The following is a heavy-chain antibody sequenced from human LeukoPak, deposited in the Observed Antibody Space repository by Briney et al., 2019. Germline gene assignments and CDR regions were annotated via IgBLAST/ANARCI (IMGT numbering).Heavy chain of an antibody. Sequence: SGGSLRLSCAASGFTFSSYSMNWVRQAPEKGLEWVSSISSSNSYIYYADSVKGRFTISRDNAKNSLYLQMNSLRAEDTAVYYCARVSSSGSDDFDYWGQGTLVTVSS. D-gene: IGHD3-10*01. V-gene: IGHV3-21*01. CDR1: GFTFSSYS. CDR2: ISSSNSYI. J-gene: IGHJ4*02. CDR3: ARVSSSGSDDFDY.